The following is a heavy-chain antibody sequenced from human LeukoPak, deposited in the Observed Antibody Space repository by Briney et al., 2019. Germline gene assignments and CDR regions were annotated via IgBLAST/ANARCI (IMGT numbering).Heavy chain of an antibody. Sequence: ASVKVSCKASGYTFTSYDINWVRQATGQGLEWMGWMNPNSGNTGYAQKFLGRVTMTRNTSISTAYMELSSLRSEDTAVYYCARVASELLEWYYYYYMDVWGKGTTVTVSS. CDR1: GYTFTSYD. J-gene: IGHJ6*03. D-gene: IGHD3-3*01. CDR2: MNPNSGNT. V-gene: IGHV1-8*01. CDR3: ARVASELLEWYYYYYMDV.